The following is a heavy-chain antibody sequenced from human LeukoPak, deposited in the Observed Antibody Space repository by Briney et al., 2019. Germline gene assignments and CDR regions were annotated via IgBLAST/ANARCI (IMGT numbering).Heavy chain of an antibody. Sequence: RPGGSLRLSCAASGFTFSSYAMSWVRQAPGKGLEWVSAISGSGGSTYYADSVKGRFTISRDNSKNTPYLQMNSLSAEDTAVYYCAKQWLVRGWFDPWGQGTLVTVSS. CDR2: ISGSGGST. CDR1: GFTFSSYA. D-gene: IGHD6-19*01. CDR3: AKQWLVRGWFDP. V-gene: IGHV3-23*01. J-gene: IGHJ5*02.